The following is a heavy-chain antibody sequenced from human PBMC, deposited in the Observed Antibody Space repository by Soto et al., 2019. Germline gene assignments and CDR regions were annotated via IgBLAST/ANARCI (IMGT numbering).Heavy chain of an antibody. CDR1: GFTFSSYG. J-gene: IGHJ4*02. D-gene: IGHD3-10*01. Sequence: QVQLVESGGGVVQPGRSLRLSCAASGFTFSSYGRHWVRQAPGKGLEWVAVIWYDGSNKYYADSVKGRFTISRDNSKNTLYLQMHSLRGEDTAVYYCARDYGSGILDYWGQGTLVTVSS. CDR3: ARDYGSGILDY. V-gene: IGHV3-33*01. CDR2: IWYDGSNK.